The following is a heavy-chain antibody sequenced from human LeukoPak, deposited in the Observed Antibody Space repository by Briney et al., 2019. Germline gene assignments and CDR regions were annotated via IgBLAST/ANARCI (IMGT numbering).Heavy chain of an antibody. J-gene: IGHJ4*02. CDR2: ISGSGGST. CDR1: GFTFSSYA. CDR3: AKPNYRFGEYGNFDY. Sequence: PGGSLRLSCAASGFTFSSYAMSWARQAPGKGLEWVSAISGSGGSTYYADSVKGRFTISRDNSKNTLYLQMNSLRAEDTAVYYCAKPNYRFGEYGNFDYWGQGTLVTVSS. V-gene: IGHV3-23*01. D-gene: IGHD3-10*01.